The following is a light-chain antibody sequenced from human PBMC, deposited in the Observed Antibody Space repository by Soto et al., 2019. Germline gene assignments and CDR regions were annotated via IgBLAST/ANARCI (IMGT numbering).Light chain of an antibody. Sequence: VLTQSPLSLPVTPGEPASISCRSSQSLLHRNGKNYLDWYLQKPGQSPQILIYLASNRSSGVPDRFSGSGSGTDFTLRISPVQAEDVGVYYFMQGLQRGSFGGGTKVEIK. J-gene: IGKJ4*01. V-gene: IGKV2-28*01. CDR2: LAS. CDR1: QSLLHRNGKNY. CDR3: MQGLQRGS.